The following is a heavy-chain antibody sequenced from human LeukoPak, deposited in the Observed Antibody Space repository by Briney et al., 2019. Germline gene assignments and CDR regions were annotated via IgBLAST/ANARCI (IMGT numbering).Heavy chain of an antibody. J-gene: IGHJ4*02. CDR2: IKQDRSER. CDR1: GWAYRRHW. V-gene: IGHV3-7*04. Sequence: GSLRLSCAASGWAYRRHWMNWVRQAPGKGLEWVASIKQDRSERYHADSVKGRFTVSRDSAKNSLYLQMNSLRADDTAVYYCARGPNCGARGNYLDYWGQGTKVTVSS. CDR3: ARGPNCGARGNYLDY. D-gene: IGHD4-17*01.